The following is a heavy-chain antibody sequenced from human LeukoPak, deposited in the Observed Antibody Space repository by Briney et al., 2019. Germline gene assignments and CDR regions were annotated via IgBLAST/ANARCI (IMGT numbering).Heavy chain of an antibody. Sequence: GGSLRLSCAASGFTFDDYAMHWVRQAPGKGLEWVSGLSWNSGGIGYVDSVKGRFTISRDNAKNSLYLQMNSLRAEDTALYYCAKDGATRPKGYDFWSGYFRSGGYYFDYWGQGTLVTVSS. CDR2: LSWNSGGI. CDR1: GFTFDDYA. CDR3: AKDGATRPKGYDFWSGYFRSGGYYFDY. J-gene: IGHJ4*02. D-gene: IGHD3-3*01. V-gene: IGHV3-9*01.